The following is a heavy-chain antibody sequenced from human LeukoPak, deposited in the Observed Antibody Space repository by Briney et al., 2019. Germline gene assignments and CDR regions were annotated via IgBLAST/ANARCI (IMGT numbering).Heavy chain of an antibody. J-gene: IGHJ1*01. V-gene: IGHV4-59*08. CDR1: SLHHYLW. CDR3: ARRLGPFRDF. D-gene: IGHD3-10*01. CDR2: IYYSGTT. Sequence: PSETLPLTHLVCGCSLHHYLWLELRQPPGKGLEWLGYIYYSGTTNYNPSLQSRLTISLDTSKKQLSLRLTSVPADDTAVYYCARRLGPFRDFWGQGTRVTVSS.